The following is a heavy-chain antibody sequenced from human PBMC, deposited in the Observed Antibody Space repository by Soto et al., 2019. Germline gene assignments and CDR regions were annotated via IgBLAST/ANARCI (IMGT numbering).Heavy chain of an antibody. J-gene: IGHJ3*02. Sequence: ASVKVSCKASEDTFSTYNIHWVRQAPGQGLEWMGIFNPSGGSASYAQKFQGRVTMTRDTSTSTVYMELSSLRSEDTAVYYCARDWAPYYYDSSGYYGHGAFDIWGQGTMVTVSS. CDR3: ARDWAPYYYDSSGYYGHGAFDI. D-gene: IGHD3-22*01. CDR1: EDTFSTYN. V-gene: IGHV1-46*03. CDR2: FNPSGGSA.